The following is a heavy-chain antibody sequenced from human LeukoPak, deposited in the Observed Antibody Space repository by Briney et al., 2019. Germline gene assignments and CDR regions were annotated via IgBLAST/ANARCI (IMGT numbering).Heavy chain of an antibody. D-gene: IGHD1-1*01. Sequence: GGSLRLSCAASGFTFSDHIINWVRQAPGKGLEWISYINGDSSTRYYADSVKGRFTISRDNAKNSLDLQMNSLRAEDTAIYYCAREFCDTINCPKWWFDAWGQGTLVTVSS. V-gene: IGHV3-48*04. CDR1: GFTFSDHI. CDR3: AREFCDTINCPKWWFDA. CDR2: INGDSSTR. J-gene: IGHJ5*02.